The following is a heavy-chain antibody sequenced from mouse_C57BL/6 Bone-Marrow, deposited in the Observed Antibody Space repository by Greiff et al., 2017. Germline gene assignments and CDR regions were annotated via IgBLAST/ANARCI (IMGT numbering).Heavy chain of an antibody. CDR1: GFTFSSYG. CDR3: ARLITTVVPSFAY. J-gene: IGHJ3*01. Sequence: DVMLVESGGDLVKPGGSLKLSCAASGFTFSSYGMSWVRQTPDKRLEWVATISSGGSYTYYPDSVKGRFTIARDNAKNTLYLQMSSLKSEDTAMYYCARLITTVVPSFAYWGQGTLVTVSA. CDR2: ISSGGSYT. D-gene: IGHD1-1*01. V-gene: IGHV5-6*02.